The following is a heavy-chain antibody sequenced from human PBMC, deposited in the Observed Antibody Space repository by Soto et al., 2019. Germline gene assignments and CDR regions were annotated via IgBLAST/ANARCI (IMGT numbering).Heavy chain of an antibody. J-gene: IGHJ5*02. CDR1: GYRFTSYW. V-gene: IGHV5-51*01. D-gene: IGHD4-4*01. Sequence: GEPLKISCKGSGYRFTSYWIAWVRQMPGKGLEWMGIIYPGDSDDRYSPSFQGQVTISVDKSIRTAYLQWSSLKASDTAIYYCARQLGHDYINNWFDPWGQGTLVTVSS. CDR3: ARQLGHDYINNWFDP. CDR2: IYPGDSDD.